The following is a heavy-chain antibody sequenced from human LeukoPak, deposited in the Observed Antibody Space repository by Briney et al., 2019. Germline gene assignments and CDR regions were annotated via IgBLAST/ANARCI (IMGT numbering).Heavy chain of an antibody. J-gene: IGHJ6*02. CDR3: ARCMVRGANRGYYYYGMDV. V-gene: IGHV1-18*01. CDR1: GYTFTSYG. D-gene: IGHD3-10*01. CDR2: ISAYNGNT. Sequence: ASVKVSCKASGYTFTSYGISWVRQAPGQGLEWMGWISAYNGNTNYAQKLQGRVTMTTDTSTSTAYVELRSLRSDDTAVYYCARCMVRGANRGYYYYGMDVWGQGTTVTVSS.